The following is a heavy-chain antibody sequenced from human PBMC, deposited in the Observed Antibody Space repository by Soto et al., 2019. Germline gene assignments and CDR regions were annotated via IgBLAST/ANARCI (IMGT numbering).Heavy chain of an antibody. Sequence: QVQLQESGPGLVKPSQTLSLTCTVSGGSISSGGYYWSWIRQHPGKGLEWIGYIYYSGSTYYNPSLKRRVXXSXDXCKNQFSLKLSSVTAADTAVYYCARDCGGDCYAFDIWGQGTMVTVSS. CDR2: IYYSGST. D-gene: IGHD2-21*02. V-gene: IGHV4-31*03. CDR3: ARDCGGDCYAFDI. CDR1: GGSISSGGYY. J-gene: IGHJ3*02.